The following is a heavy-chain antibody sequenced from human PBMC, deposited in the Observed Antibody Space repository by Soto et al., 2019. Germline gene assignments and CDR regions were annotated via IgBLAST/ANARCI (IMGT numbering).Heavy chain of an antibody. CDR3: AGRIAVAGTEDH. CDR2: IYYSGSS. CDR1: GGSISSYY. J-gene: IGHJ4*02. D-gene: IGHD6-19*01. V-gene: IGHV4-59*08. Sequence: SETLSLTCTVSGGSISSYYWSWIRQPPGKGLEWIGYIYYSGSSSYNPSLEGRVTVSVDRSKNQLSLILTSVTAADTAVYYCAGRIAVAGTEDHWGQGTLVTVSS.